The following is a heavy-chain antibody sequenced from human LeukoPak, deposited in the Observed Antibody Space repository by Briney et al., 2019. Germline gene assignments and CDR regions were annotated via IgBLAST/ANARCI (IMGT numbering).Heavy chain of an antibody. CDR1: GGSISNNNYY. CDR2: IYYSGSP. Sequence: SESLSLTCTVSGGSISNNNYYWAWIRQPPGKGLECIGSIYYSGSPYYNPSLKSRVTISVDTSKNQFSLRLSSVTAADTAVYYCATWRTAKTGFDYWGQGTLVTVSS. D-gene: IGHD1-1*01. J-gene: IGHJ4*02. CDR3: ATWRTAKTGFDY. V-gene: IGHV4-39*01.